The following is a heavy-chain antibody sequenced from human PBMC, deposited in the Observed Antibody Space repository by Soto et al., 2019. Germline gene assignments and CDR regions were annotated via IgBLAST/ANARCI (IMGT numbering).Heavy chain of an antibody. D-gene: IGHD1-26*01. CDR3: AKAEGRFPPYYYYYGMDV. Sequence: GGSLRLSCAASGFTFSSYGMHWVRQAPGKGLEWVAVISYDGSNKYYADSVKGRFTISRDNSKNTLYLQMNSLRAEDTAVYYCAKAEGRFPPYYYYYGMDVWGQGTTVTVSS. CDR2: ISYDGSNK. CDR1: GFTFSSYG. J-gene: IGHJ6*02. V-gene: IGHV3-30*18.